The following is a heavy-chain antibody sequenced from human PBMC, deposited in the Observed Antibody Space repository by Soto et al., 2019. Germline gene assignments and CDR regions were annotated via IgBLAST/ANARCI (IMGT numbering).Heavy chain of an antibody. CDR2: IAYTGRT. Sequence: SETLSLTCTVSGGSISTDANFWSWIRQLPGRALEWIGYIAYTGRTYYTPALNSRLTISLDTSKNLFSLRLSAVTAADTAVYFCARGSFSSSWSWFDPRGKGTRFTVSS. J-gene: IGHJ5*02. CDR1: GGSISTDANF. CDR3: ARGSFSSSWSWFDP. V-gene: IGHV4-31*03. D-gene: IGHD6-19*01.